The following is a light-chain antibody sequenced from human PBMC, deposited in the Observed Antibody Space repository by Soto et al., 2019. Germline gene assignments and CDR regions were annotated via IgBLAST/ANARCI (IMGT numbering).Light chain of an antibody. CDR2: GAS. J-gene: IGKJ5*01. CDR3: QQYSDLPMT. CDR1: QSVSSN. V-gene: IGKV3D-15*02. Sequence: EILMTQSPATLSVSLGERPTLXXRASQSVSSNLAWYQQKPGQAPSXIIYGASRRATGIPDRFSGSAAGTDFTLTISRLEPEDFAVYFCQQYSDLPMTFGQGTRLEIK.